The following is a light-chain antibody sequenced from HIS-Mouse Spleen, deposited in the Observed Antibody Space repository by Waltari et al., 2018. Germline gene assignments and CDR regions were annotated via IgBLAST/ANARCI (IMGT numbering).Light chain of an antibody. V-gene: IGKV3-20*01. CDR1: QCVSSSY. CDR2: GAS. J-gene: IGKJ1*01. Sequence: EIVLTQSPGTLSLSPGERATLSCRASQCVSSSYLAWYQQKPGQAPRLLIYGASSRATGIPDRFSGSGSGTDFTLTISRLEPEDFAVYYCQQYGSSPRTFGQGTKVEIK. CDR3: QQYGSSPRT.